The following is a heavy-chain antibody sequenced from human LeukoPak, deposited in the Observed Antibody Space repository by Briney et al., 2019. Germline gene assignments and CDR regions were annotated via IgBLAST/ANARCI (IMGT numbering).Heavy chain of an antibody. V-gene: IGHV3-48*04. CDR2: VSSSGSTT. J-gene: IGHJ4*02. CDR1: GFTFSSYW. Sequence: PGGSLRLSCAASGFTFSSYWMSWVRQAPGKGLEWVSYVSSSGSTTYYADSVKGRFTISRDNAKNSLFLQMNSVRAEDTAVYYCARDQGMVRGDYWGQGTLVTVSS. CDR3: ARDQGMVRGDY. D-gene: IGHD3-10*01.